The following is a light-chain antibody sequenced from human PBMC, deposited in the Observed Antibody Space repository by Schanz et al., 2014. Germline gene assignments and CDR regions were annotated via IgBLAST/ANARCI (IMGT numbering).Light chain of an antibody. Sequence: QSALTQPASVSGSPGQSITISCTGTSSDVGGYNYVSWYQQHPGKAPKLMIYDVSKRPSGVPDRFSGSKSGNTASLTVSGLQAEDEADYYCSSYAGNKYVFGTGTKLTVL. J-gene: IGLJ1*01. CDR3: SSYAGNKYV. CDR1: SSDVGGYNY. CDR2: DVS. V-gene: IGLV2-8*01.